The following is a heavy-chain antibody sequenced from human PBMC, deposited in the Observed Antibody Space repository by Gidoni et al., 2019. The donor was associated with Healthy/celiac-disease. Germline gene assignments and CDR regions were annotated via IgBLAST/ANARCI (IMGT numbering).Heavy chain of an antibody. CDR2: IYHSGST. J-gene: IGHJ4*02. CDR1: GYSISSGYY. Sequence: QVQLQESGPGLVKPSETLSLTCTVSGYSISSGYYWGWIRQPPGKGLEWIGSIYHSGSTYYNPSLKSRVTISVDTSKNQFSLKLSSVTAADTAVYYCARSYYDFWSGYSNFDYWGQGTLVTVSS. V-gene: IGHV4-38-2*02. CDR3: ARSYYDFWSGYSNFDY. D-gene: IGHD3-3*01.